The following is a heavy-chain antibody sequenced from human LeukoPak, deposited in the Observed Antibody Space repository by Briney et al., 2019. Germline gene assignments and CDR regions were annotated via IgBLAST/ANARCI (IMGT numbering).Heavy chain of an antibody. CDR3: ARDLDFYATDY. Sequence: GGSLRLSCTASGFSLSVYWMSWVRQAPGHGLEWVAIIGKDGSGIHYADSVKGRFTISRDNAKNSLSLQMNSLRAADPAIYYCARDLDFYATDYWGQGTLVTVSS. J-gene: IGHJ4*02. D-gene: IGHD2/OR15-2a*01. CDR1: GFSLSVYW. V-gene: IGHV3-7*01. CDR2: IGKDGSGI.